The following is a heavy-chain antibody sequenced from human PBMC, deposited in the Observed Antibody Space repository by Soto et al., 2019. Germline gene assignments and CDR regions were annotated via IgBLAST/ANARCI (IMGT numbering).Heavy chain of an antibody. V-gene: IGHV1-24*01. CDR1: GYTLTELS. Sequence: QVQLVQSGAEVKKPGASVKVSCKVSGYTLTELSMHWVRQAPGKGLEWMGGFDPEDGETSYAQKFQGRVTMTEDTSTDTAYMALSRLRSEDTAVYYCATLGADKWNYVTNWSWFDPWGQGTLVTFSS. D-gene: IGHD1-7*01. CDR2: FDPEDGET. J-gene: IGHJ5*02. CDR3: ATLGADKWNYVTNWSWFDP.